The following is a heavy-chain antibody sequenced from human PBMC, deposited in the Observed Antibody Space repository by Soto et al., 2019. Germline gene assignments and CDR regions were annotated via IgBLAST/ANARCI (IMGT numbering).Heavy chain of an antibody. CDR2: IKQDGSEK. Sequence: EVQLVESGGGLVQPGGSLRLSCAASGFTFSSFWMGWVRQAPGKGLEWVANIKQDGSEKYYVDSVKGRFTISRDNANNSLCLQVNSLSAEDTAVYFCARVLGWGWFDPWGQGTLVTVSS. CDR3: ARVLGWGWFDP. D-gene: IGHD3-10*01. J-gene: IGHJ5*02. V-gene: IGHV3-7*01. CDR1: GFTFSSFW.